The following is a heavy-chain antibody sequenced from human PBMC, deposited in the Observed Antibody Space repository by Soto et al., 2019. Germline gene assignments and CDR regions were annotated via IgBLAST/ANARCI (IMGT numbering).Heavy chain of an antibody. V-gene: IGHV3-15*01. CDR1: GFTFSNAW. J-gene: IGHJ6*02. CDR3: TTDCRSNPSCYNMDV. D-gene: IGHD2-2*01. Sequence: LRLSCAASGFTFSNAWMSWVRLAPGKGLEWVGRVKSKTDGETTDYAAPVKGRFTVSRDDSENTLYLEMNSLRTEDTAVYYCTTDCRSNPSCYNMDVWGQGTTVTVSS. CDR2: VKSKTDGETT.